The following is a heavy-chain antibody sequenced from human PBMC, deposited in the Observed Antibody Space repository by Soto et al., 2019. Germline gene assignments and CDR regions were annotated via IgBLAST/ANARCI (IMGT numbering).Heavy chain of an antibody. CDR2: INIDGSRI. V-gene: IGHV3-74*01. J-gene: IGHJ4*02. D-gene: IGHD1-26*01. CDR3: ARDPGGSYLDY. Sequence: GGSLRLSCAASGFTFSSYWMHWVRQAPGKGLEWVSRINIDGSRISYVDSVKGRCTISRDNAKNTFYMQMHSQRAEDTAVYYCARDPGGSYLDYWGQGTLVTVSS. CDR1: GFTFSSYW.